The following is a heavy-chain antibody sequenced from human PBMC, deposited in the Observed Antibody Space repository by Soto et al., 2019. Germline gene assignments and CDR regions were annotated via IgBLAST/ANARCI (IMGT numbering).Heavy chain of an antibody. CDR3: ARGRAVRSSSSVYYYYYGMDV. CDR1: GGSFIGYY. V-gene: IGHV4-34*01. CDR2: INHSGST. Sequence: SETLSLTCAVYGGSFIGYYWGWVRQPPGKGLEWIGEINHSGSTNYNPSLKSRVTISVDTSKNQFSLKLSSVTAADTAVYYCARGRAVRSSSSVYYYYYGMDVWGQGTTVTVSS. J-gene: IGHJ6*02. D-gene: IGHD6-6*01.